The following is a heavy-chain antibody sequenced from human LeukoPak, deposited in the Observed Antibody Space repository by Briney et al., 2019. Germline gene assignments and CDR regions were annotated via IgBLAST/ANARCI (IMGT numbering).Heavy chain of an antibody. D-gene: IGHD3-9*01. Sequence: SETLSLTCSVSGDSITYFYWSWIRQAAGKGLEWIGRISSSGSTDYNASLKSRVTMSVDTSKNQFSLKLSSVTAADTAVYYCVRPDDNSFDFWGQGTMVTVSS. CDR1: GDSITYFY. V-gene: IGHV4-4*07. CDR2: ISSSGST. J-gene: IGHJ3*01. CDR3: VRPDDNSFDF.